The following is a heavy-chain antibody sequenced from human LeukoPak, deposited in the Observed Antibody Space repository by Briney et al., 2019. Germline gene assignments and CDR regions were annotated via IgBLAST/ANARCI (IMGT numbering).Heavy chain of an antibody. D-gene: IGHD3-10*01. CDR2: IRAYSGDT. CDR1: GYSFTSYG. V-gene: IGHV1-18*01. CDR3: ARDHFGELVSPRRNNWFDP. Sequence: ASVKVSCKGSGYSFTSYGISWVRQAPGQGLEWMGWIRAYSGDTLYAQKLQGRVTMTTDTSTNTAYMELRSLRSDDTAVYYCARDHFGELVSPRRNNWFDPWGQGTLVTVSS. J-gene: IGHJ5*02.